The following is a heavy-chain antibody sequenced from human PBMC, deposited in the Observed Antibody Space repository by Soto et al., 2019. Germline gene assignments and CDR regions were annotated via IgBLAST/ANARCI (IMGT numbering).Heavy chain of an antibody. V-gene: IGHV1-69*08. CDR1: GGTFGSYT. D-gene: IGHD6-6*01. CDR2: IIPIVGTI. Sequence: QVQVVQSGAEVKKPGSSVKVSCKASGGTFGSYTVNWVRQAPGQGLEWMGRIIPIVGTINYSQKFHGRVTITADTSTSTAYMELTSLRSEDTAAYFCACGYSSSSELWGQGTLVTVSS. CDR3: ACGYSSSSEL. J-gene: IGHJ4*02.